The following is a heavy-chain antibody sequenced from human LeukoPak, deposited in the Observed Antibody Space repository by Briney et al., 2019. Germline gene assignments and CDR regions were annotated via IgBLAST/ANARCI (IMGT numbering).Heavy chain of an antibody. CDR2: ISAYNGNT. D-gene: IGHD3-3*01. CDR3: ARTPGRFLEWLSPFDY. J-gene: IGHJ4*02. V-gene: IGHV1-18*01. Sequence: ASVKVSCNASGYTFTSYGISWVRQAPGQGLEWIGWISAYNGNTNYAQKLQGRVTMTTDTSTSTAYMELRSLRSDDTAVYYCARTPGRFLEWLSPFDYWGQGTLVTVSS. CDR1: GYTFTSYG.